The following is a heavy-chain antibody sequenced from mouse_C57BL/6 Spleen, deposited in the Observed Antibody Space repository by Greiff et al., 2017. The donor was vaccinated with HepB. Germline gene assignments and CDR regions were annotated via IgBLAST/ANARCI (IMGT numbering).Heavy chain of an antibody. V-gene: IGHV5-17*01. CDR3: ARDLPWDY. CDR2: ISSGSSTI. CDR1: GFTFSDYG. Sequence: EVKLMESGGGLVKPGGSLKLSCAASGFTFSDYGMHWVRQAPEKGLEWVAYISSGSSTIYYADTVKGRFTISRDNAKNTLVLQMTSLRSEDTAMYYCARDLPWDYWGQGTTLTVSS. J-gene: IGHJ2*01. D-gene: IGHD2-1*01.